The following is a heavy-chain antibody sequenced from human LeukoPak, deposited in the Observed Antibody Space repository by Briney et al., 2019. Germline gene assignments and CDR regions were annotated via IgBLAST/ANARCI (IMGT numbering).Heavy chain of an antibody. CDR2: INHSGIT. Sequence: SETLSLTCAVYGGSFSDYYWSWIRQPPGKGLEYIGEINHSGITNYNPSLMSRVTISVDTSKNQFSLKLSSVTAADTAIYYCARAYSSSWYLNWFDPWGQGTLVTVSS. V-gene: IGHV4-34*01. CDR3: ARAYSSSWYLNWFDP. CDR1: GGSFSDYY. D-gene: IGHD6-13*01. J-gene: IGHJ5*02.